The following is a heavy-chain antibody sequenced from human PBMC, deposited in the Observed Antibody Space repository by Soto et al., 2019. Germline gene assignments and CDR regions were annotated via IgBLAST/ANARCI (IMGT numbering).Heavy chain of an antibody. CDR3: VFRLDDFWHGYTYYGMDI. D-gene: IGHD3-3*01. CDR1: GGSLTKRKNR. J-gene: IGHJ6*01. Sequence: SGGSLTKRKNRVGWVRPPTVKALEWLARIDWDDDKRYSPSLKSRLTITKDTSKNQVVLTMTSMDPVDTATYYCVFRLDDFWHGYTYYGMDICGQPPVVT. CDR2: IDWDDDK. V-gene: IGHV2-5*08.